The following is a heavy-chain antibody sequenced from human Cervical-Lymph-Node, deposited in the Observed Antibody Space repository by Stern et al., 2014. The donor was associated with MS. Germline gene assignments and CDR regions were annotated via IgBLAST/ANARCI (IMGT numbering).Heavy chain of an antibody. Sequence: QMQLVQSGGGVVQPGRSLRLSCAASGFSFSRYAMHWVRQAPGKGLEWVALIWYDGSNPYYADSVTGRFTISRDNFKNTLYLQMNNLRAEDTAVYYCASAYSSSHYYFDYWGQGTLVTVSS. D-gene: IGHD6-13*01. CDR2: IWYDGSNP. V-gene: IGHV3-33*01. CDR3: ASAYSSSHYYFDY. CDR1: GFSFSRYA. J-gene: IGHJ4*02.